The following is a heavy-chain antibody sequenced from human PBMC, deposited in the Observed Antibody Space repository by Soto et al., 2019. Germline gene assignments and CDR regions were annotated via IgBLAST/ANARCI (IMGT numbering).Heavy chain of an antibody. V-gene: IGHV1-18*01. J-gene: IGHJ6*03. CDR3: GGAVPAAITLVLDPDSDYHYFMDV. CDR1: GYTFTSYG. D-gene: IGHD2-2*01. CDR2: ISAYNGNT. Sequence: ASVKVSCKASGYTFTSYGISWVRQAPGQGLEWMGWISAYNGNTNYAQKLQGRVTMTTDTSTGTAYMELRSLRSDDTAVYYCGGAVPAAITLVLDPDSDYHYFMDVWAQGTTVPVSS.